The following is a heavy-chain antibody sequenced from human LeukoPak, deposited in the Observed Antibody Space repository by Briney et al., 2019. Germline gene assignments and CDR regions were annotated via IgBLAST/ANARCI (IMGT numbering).Heavy chain of an antibody. CDR1: GGSISSGGYS. D-gene: IGHD6-19*01. J-gene: IGHJ4*02. V-gene: IGHV4-30-2*01. Sequence: SETLSLTCAVSGGSISSGGYSWSWIRQPPGKGLEWIGYIYHSGSTYYNPSLKSRVTISVDRSKNQFSLKLSSVTAADTAVYYWARHLHGQYSSGGDYFDYWGQGTLVTVSS. CDR2: IYHSGST. CDR3: ARHLHGQYSSGGDYFDY.